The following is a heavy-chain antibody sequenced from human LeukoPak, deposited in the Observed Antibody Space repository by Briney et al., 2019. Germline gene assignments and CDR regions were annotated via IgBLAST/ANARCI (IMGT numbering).Heavy chain of an antibody. Sequence: SETLSLTCTVSGGSISNYYWNWIRQPPGKGLEWIGYIYYTGNTNYNPSLKSRVTISVDTSKNQFSLKLSSVTAADTAVYYCARETYYCGSGSYYRVNYFDYWGQGTLVTVSS. CDR2: IYYTGNT. V-gene: IGHV4-59*01. CDR3: ARETYYCGSGSYYRVNYFDY. J-gene: IGHJ4*02. D-gene: IGHD3-10*01. CDR1: GGSISNYY.